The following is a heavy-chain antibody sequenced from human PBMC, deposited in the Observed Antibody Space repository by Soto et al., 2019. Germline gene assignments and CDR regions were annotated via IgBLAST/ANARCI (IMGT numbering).Heavy chain of an antibody. CDR1: GGTFSSYA. CDR3: ARGWYYYDSSGYPFDI. D-gene: IGHD3-22*01. CDR2: IIPIFGTT. V-gene: IGHV1-69*01. J-gene: IGHJ3*02. Sequence: QVQLVQSGAEVKKPGSSVKVSCKASGGTFSSYAISWVRQAPGQGLEWMGGIIPIFGTTNYAQKFQGRVTITADESSSTAYMELSSLRSEDTAVYFCARGWYYYDSSGYPFDIWGQGTMVTVSS.